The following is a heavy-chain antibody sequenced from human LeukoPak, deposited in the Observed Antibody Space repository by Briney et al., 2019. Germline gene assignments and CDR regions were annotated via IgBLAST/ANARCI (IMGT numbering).Heavy chain of an antibody. J-gene: IGHJ4*02. CDR2: IIPIFGTA. V-gene: IGHV1-69*13. D-gene: IGHD2-15*01. Sequence: GASVKVSCKASGGTFSSYAISWVRQAPGQGLGWIGGIIPIFGTANYAQKFQGRVTITADESTSTAYMELSSLRSEDTAVYYCARARRYCSGGSCYSDFGYWGQGTLVTVSS. CDR3: ARARRYCSGGSCYSDFGY. CDR1: GGTFSSYA.